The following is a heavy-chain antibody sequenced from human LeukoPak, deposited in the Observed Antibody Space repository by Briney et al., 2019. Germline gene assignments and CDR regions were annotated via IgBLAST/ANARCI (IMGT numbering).Heavy chain of an antibody. J-gene: IGHJ6*03. Sequence: GGSLRLSCAASGFTFDDYGMSWVRQAPGKGLEWVANIKQDGSEKYYVDSVKGRFTISRDNAKNSLYLQMNSLRAEDTAVYYCAGDGGSWFIYYYYYYMDVWGKGTTVTVSS. CDR3: AGDGGSWFIYYYYYYMDV. CDR1: GFTFDDYG. V-gene: IGHV3-7*01. D-gene: IGHD3-10*01. CDR2: IKQDGSEK.